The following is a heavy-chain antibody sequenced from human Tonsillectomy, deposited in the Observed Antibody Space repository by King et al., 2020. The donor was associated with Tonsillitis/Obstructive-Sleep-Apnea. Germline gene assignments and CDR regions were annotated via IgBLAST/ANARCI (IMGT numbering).Heavy chain of an antibody. CDR3: ARAGVAATPSYYYYYMDV. V-gene: IGHV5-51*01. Sequence: EQLVQSGAEVKKPGASLRISCKGSGYSFTSYWIAWVRQMPGKGLEWMGIIYPGDSDTRYSPSFQGQVSISADKSISTAYLQWSSLRASDTAMYYCARAGVAATPSYYYYYMDVWGKGTTVTVSS. D-gene: IGHD2-15*01. J-gene: IGHJ6*03. CDR2: IYPGDSDT. CDR1: GYSFTSYW.